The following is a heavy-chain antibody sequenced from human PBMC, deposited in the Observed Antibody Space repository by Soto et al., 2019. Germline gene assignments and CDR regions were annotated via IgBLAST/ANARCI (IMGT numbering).Heavy chain of an antibody. V-gene: IGHV4-59*08. CDR1: GASFSSYY. CDR2: IYDSGST. CDR3: ARHVVPAAISWFDP. Sequence: SETLSLTFTSPGASFSSYYLSWIRRPPGKGLEWIGYIYDSGSTKYNPSLKSRVTISVDTSKNQFSLKLSSVTAADMAVYYCARHVVPAAISWFDPWGQGTLVTVSS. D-gene: IGHD2-2*01. J-gene: IGHJ5*02.